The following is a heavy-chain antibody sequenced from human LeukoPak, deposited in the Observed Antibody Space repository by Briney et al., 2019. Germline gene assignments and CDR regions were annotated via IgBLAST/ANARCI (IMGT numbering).Heavy chain of an antibody. CDR1: GFTFSSYA. CDR2: ISYDGSNK. D-gene: IGHD3-3*01. J-gene: IGHJ3*02. Sequence: PGGSLRLSCAASGFTFSSYAMHWVRQAPGKGLEWVAVISYDGSNKYYADSVKGRFTISRDNSKNTLYLQMNSLRDEDTAVYYCARDSLSGEWLFNHAAFDIWGQGTMVTVSS. CDR3: ARDSLSGEWLFNHAAFDI. V-gene: IGHV3-30*14.